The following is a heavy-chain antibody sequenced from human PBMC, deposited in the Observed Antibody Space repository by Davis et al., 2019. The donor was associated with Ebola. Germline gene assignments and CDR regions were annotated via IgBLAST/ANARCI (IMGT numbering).Heavy chain of an antibody. CDR1: GGSISSSGYY. J-gene: IGHJ4*02. V-gene: IGHV4-61*08. Sequence: SETLSLTCAVSGGSISSSGYYWGWIRQPPGKGLEWIGYIYYSGSTNYNPSLKSRVTISVDTSKNQFSLKLSSVTAADTAVYYCARGGLHLGELSLSYYFDYWGQGTLVTVSS. CDR3: ARGGLHLGELSLSYYFDY. CDR2: IYYSGST. D-gene: IGHD3-16*02.